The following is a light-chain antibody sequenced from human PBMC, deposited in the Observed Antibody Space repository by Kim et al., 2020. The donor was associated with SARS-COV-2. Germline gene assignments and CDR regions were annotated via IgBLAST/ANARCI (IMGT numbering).Light chain of an antibody. V-gene: IGLV2-14*01. CDR2: DVS. CDR1: SSDVGGYNY. Sequence: LTQPASVSGSPGQSITISCTGTSSDVGGYNYVSWYQQHPGKAPKLMIYDVSKRPSGVSNRFSGSKSGNTASLTISGRQAEDEADYYCSSYTSSSRVFGGGTRLTVL. J-gene: IGLJ3*02. CDR3: SSYTSSSRV.